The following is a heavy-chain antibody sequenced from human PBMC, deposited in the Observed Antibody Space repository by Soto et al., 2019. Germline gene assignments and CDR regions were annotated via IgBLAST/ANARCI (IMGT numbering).Heavy chain of an antibody. D-gene: IGHD3-3*01. CDR2: IYYSGST. J-gene: IGHJ6*02. V-gene: IGHV4-30-4*01. CDR3: ASYYDFWSGYYDYGMDV. Sequence: SETLSLTCTVSGGSISSGDYYWSWIRQPPGKGLEWIGYIYYSGSTYYNPSLKSRVTISVDTSKNQFSLKLSSVTAADTAVYYCASYYDFWSGYYDYGMDVWGQGVTVTVSS. CDR1: GGSISSGDYY.